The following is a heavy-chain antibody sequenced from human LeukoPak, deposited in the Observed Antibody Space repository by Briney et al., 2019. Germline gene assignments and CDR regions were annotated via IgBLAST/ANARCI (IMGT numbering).Heavy chain of an antibody. CDR2: IYSGGST. J-gene: IGHJ3*02. V-gene: IGHV3-53*01. D-gene: IGHD3-22*01. CDR3: ARDDYDSSGYSGGAFDI. CDR1: GFTVSTNY. Sequence: GGSLRLSCVASGFTVSTNYMSWVRQAPGKGLEWVSVIYSGGSTYYSDSVKGRFTISRDNSKNTLYLQMNSLRAEDTAVYYCARDDYDSSGYSGGAFDIWGQGTMVTVSS.